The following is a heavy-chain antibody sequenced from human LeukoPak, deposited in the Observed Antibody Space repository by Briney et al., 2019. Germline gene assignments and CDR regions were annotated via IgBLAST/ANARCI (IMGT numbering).Heavy chain of an antibody. J-gene: IGHJ4*02. Sequence: PGGSLRLSCAASGFTFSSYAMHWVRQAPGKGLEWVAVISYDGSNKYYADSVKGRFTISRDNSKNTLYLQMNSLRAEDTAVYYCARDVGVVVAATASDPDYWGQGTLVTVSS. CDR1: GFTFSSYA. D-gene: IGHD2-15*01. CDR2: ISYDGSNK. CDR3: ARDVGVVVAATASDPDY. V-gene: IGHV3-30-3*01.